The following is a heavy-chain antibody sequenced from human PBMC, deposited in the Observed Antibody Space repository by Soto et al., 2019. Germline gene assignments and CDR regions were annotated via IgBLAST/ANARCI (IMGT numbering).Heavy chain of an antibody. CDR1: GGTFSSYA. D-gene: IGHD3-22*01. V-gene: IGHV1-69*13. CDR2: IIPIFGTA. Sequence: ASVKVSCKASGGTFSSYAISWLRQAPGQGLEWMGGIIPIFGTANYAQKFQGRVTITADESTSTAYMELSSLRSEDTAVYYCARGTYDSSGYGPFDYWGQGTLVTVTS. J-gene: IGHJ4*02. CDR3: ARGTYDSSGYGPFDY.